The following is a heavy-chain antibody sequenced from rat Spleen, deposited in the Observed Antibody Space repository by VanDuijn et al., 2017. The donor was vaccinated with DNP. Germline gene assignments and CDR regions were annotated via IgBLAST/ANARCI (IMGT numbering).Heavy chain of an antibody. V-gene: IGHV3-3*01. Sequence: EVQLQESGPGLVKPSQSLSLTCSVTGYSITSSYRWNWIRKFPGNKLEWMGSVTSAGSTNYNPSLKSQISITSDTSKKQFFLQVNSVTTEDTATYYCARYRTISAIYTFPYWGQGTLVTVSS. D-gene: IGHD1-2*01. CDR2: VTSAGST. CDR1: GYSITSSYR. J-gene: IGHJ3*01. CDR3: ARYRTISAIYTFPY.